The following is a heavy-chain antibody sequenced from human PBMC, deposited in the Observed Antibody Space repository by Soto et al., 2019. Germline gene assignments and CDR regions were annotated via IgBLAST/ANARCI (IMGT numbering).Heavy chain of an antibody. V-gene: IGHV4-4*02. CDR3: ARTRGSTWYGFDY. J-gene: IGHJ4*02. CDR2: IYHSGST. D-gene: IGHD6-13*01. CDR1: GGSISSNNW. Sequence: QVQLQESGPGLVKPSGTLSLTCAVSGGSISSNNWWSWVRQPPGKGLEWIGEIYHSGSTNYNPSLNSRVTISVDKSKIQFSLKLSSVTAADTAVYYCARTRGSTWYGFDYWAQGTLVTVSS.